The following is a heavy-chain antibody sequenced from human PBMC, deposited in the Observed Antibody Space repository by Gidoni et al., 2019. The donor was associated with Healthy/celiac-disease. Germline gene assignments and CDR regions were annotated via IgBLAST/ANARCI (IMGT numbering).Heavy chain of an antibody. CDR2: ISYDGSNK. CDR3: AKDNVGATAY. J-gene: IGHJ4*02. Sequence: QVQLVESGGGVVQPGRSLRLSCAASGFTLSSYGMHWVRQAPGKGLEWVAVISYDGSNKYYADSVKGRFTISRDNSKNTLYLQMNSLRAEDTAVYYCAKDNVGATAYWGQGTLVTVSS. D-gene: IGHD1-26*01. CDR1: GFTLSSYG. V-gene: IGHV3-30*18.